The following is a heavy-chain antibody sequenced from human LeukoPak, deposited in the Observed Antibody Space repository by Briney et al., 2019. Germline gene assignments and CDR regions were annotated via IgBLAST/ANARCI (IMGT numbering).Heavy chain of an antibody. CDR1: GGSISRSYYY. V-gene: IGHV4-39*02. CDR2: VYYSGKT. CDR3: ARTKYYYDSSGPSPNFDY. J-gene: IGHJ4*02. Sequence: SETLSLTCTVSGGSISRSYYYWGWIRQPPGKGLEWVGSVYYSGKTFYSPSLESRVTISVDTSKNHFSLRLISVTAADTAVYYCARTKYYYDSSGPSPNFDYWGQGTLVTVSS. D-gene: IGHD3-22*01.